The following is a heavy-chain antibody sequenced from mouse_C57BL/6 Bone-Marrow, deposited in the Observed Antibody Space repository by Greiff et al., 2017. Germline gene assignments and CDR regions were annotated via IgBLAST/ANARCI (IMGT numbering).Heavy chain of an antibody. CDR1: GYTFTGYW. CDR3: ARGKYLLWLRRRRYYFDY. J-gene: IGHJ2*01. Sequence: QVHVKQSGAELMKPGASVKLSCKATGYTFTGYWIEWVKQRPGHGLEWIGEILPGSGSTNYNDKFKGKATFTADTSSNTAYMQLSSLTTEDSAIYYCARGKYLLWLRRRRYYFDYWGQGTTLTVSS. D-gene: IGHD2-2*01. CDR2: ILPGSGST. V-gene: IGHV1-9*01.